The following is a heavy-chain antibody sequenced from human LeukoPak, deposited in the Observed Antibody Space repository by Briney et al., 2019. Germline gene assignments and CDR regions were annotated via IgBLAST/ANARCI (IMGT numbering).Heavy chain of an antibody. CDR3: AKLGKTENHYGSGRFSYYYYMDV. CDR2: IKQDGSKK. D-gene: IGHD3-10*01. Sequence: GGSLRLSCAASGFTFSSYWMSWVRQAPGKGLEWVANIKQDGSKKYYVDSVKGRFTISRDNAKNSLYLQMNSLRAEDTAVYYCAKLGKTENHYGSGRFSYYYYMDVWGKGTTVTISS. J-gene: IGHJ6*03. V-gene: IGHV3-7*01. CDR1: GFTFSSYW.